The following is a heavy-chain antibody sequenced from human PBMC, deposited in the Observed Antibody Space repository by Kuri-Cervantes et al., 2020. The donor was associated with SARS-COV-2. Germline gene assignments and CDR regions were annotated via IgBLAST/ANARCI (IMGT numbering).Heavy chain of an antibody. V-gene: IGHV3-48*01. CDR3: ARDNIVVVPAADKSDFDY. D-gene: IGHD2-2*01. Sequence: LTCAASGFTFSSYSMNWVRQAPGKGLEWVSYISSSSSTIYYADSVKGQFTISRDNAKNSLYLQMNSLRAEDTAVYYCARDNIVVVPAADKSDFDYWGQGTLVTVSS. CDR2: ISSSSSTI. J-gene: IGHJ4*02. CDR1: GFTFSSYS.